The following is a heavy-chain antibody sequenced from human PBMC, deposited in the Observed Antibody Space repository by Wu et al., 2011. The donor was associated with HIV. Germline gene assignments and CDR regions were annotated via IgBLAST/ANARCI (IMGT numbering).Heavy chain of an antibody. D-gene: IGHD3-16*01. CDR2: IIPIFGTA. V-gene: IGHV1-69*05. J-gene: IGHJ3*02. Sequence: QDQLVQSGAEVKKPGSSVKVSCKASGGTFSSYAISWVRQAPGQGLEWMGGIIPIFGTANYAQKFQGRVTITTDESTSTAYMELSSLRSEDTAVYYCARTSPIYDYASQAFDIWGQGQWSPSLQ. CDR3: ARTSPIYDYASQAFDI. CDR1: GGTFSSYA.